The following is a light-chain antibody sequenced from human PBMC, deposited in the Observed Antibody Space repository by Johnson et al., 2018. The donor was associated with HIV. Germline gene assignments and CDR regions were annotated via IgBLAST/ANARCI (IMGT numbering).Light chain of an antibody. J-gene: IGLJ1*01. CDR3: GTWDNSLSVFV. CDR2: DNS. CDR1: RSNIGDNF. Sequence: QSVLTQPPSVSAAPGQKVTISCSGNRSNIGDNFVSWYQHLPGTAPKLLVYDNSKRPSGIPDRFSGSKSGTSATLGITGLQTGDDADYYCGTWDNSLSVFVFGTGTKVTVI. V-gene: IGLV1-51*01.